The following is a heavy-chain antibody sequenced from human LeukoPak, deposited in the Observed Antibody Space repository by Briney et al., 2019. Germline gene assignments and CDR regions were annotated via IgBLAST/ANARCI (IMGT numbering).Heavy chain of an antibody. J-gene: IGHJ6*03. D-gene: IGHD3-3*01. CDR1: GFTFSSYG. V-gene: IGHV3-30*02. CDR3: AKKTALRSPPMDV. CDR2: IRYDGSNK. Sequence: GGSLRLSCAASGFTFSSYGMHWVRQAPGKGLEWVAFIRYDGSNKYYADSVKGRFTISRDNSKNTLYLQMNSLRAEDTAVYYCAKKTALRSPPMDVWGKGTTVTVSS.